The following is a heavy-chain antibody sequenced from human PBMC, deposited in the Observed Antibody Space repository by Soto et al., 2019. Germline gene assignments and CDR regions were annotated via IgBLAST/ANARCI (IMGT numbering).Heavy chain of an antibody. D-gene: IGHD2-2*01. Sequence: GGSLRLSCAASGFTFSSYWMHWVRQAPGKGLVWVSRINSDGSSTSYADSVKGRFTISRDNAKNTLYLQMNSLRAEDTAVYYCARARGYQLLSGYYYYMDVWGKGTTVTVSS. CDR2: INSDGSST. CDR3: ARARGYQLLSGYYYYMDV. J-gene: IGHJ6*03. CDR1: GFTFSSYW. V-gene: IGHV3-74*01.